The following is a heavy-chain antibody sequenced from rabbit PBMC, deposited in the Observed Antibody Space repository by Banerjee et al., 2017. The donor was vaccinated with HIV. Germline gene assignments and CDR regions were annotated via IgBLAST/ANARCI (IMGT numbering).Heavy chain of an antibody. J-gene: IGHJ4*01. CDR3: ASSGYYGDLNL. V-gene: IGHV1S45*01. Sequence: QEQLEESGGGLVQPEGSLTLTCTASGFSFSSSYYMCWVRQAPGKGLEWIGCVDTGSSGTTYYASWAKGRFTVSKTSSTTVTLQMTSLTAADTATYFCASSGYYGDLNLWGPGTLVTVS. CDR1: GFSFSSSYY. CDR2: VDTGSSGTT. D-gene: IGHD1-1*01.